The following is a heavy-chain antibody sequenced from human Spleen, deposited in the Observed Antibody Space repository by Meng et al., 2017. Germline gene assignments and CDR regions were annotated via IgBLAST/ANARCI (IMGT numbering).Heavy chain of an antibody. V-gene: IGHV1-8*03. D-gene: IGHD2-15*01. CDR1: GGTFSSYA. Sequence: ASVKVSCKASGGTFSSYAISWVRQAPGQGLEWMGWMNPNSGNTGYAQKFQGRVTITRNTSISTAYMELSSLTSDDTAVYYCARGPVVGEGWFDPWGQGTLVTVSS. CDR3: ARGPVVGEGWFDP. J-gene: IGHJ5*02. CDR2: MNPNSGNT.